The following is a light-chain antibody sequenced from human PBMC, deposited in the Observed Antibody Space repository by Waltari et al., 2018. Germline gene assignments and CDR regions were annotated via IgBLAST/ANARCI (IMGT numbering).Light chain of an antibody. CDR3: QSFDNMLSGGVV. CDR2: GST. CDR1: GSNIGAGYD. V-gene: IGLV1-40*01. J-gene: IGLJ2*01. Sequence: QSVLTQPPSVSGAPGQRVTISCTGSGSNIGAGYDVHWYPQFPRAAPSLLIYGSTTRPLGVPDRFSGSKSGTSASLAITGLQADDEADYFCQSFDNMLSGGVVFGGGTKLAVL.